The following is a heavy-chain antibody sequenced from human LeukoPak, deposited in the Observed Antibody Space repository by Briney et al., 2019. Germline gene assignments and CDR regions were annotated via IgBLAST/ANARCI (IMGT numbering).Heavy chain of an antibody. Sequence: GESLQISCQGSGSRFTSYWIGWVRQMPGKGREGMGIIYPGDSDTRYSLSFQGEVPISADKSISTAYLQWSSLKASDTAMYYCARQSGTVMVRGVITEFDYWGQGTLVTVSS. D-gene: IGHD3-10*01. J-gene: IGHJ4*02. CDR1: GSRFTSYW. CDR3: ARQSGTVMVRGVITEFDY. V-gene: IGHV5-51*01. CDR2: IYPGDSDT.